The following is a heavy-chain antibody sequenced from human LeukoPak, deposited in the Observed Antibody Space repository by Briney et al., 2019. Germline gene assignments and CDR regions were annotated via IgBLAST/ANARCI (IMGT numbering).Heavy chain of an antibody. J-gene: IGHJ4*02. Sequence: GGSLRLSCAASGFTFSDYYMNWIRQTPEKGLEWVAYISVSGFATYYADSVRGRFTISRDNDENSLYLQMHSLRPEDTAVYYCAGNFYDASGYPTFDYWGQGALVTVSS. CDR3: AGNFYDASGYPTFDY. V-gene: IGHV3-11*04. CDR1: GFTFSDYY. CDR2: ISVSGFAT. D-gene: IGHD3-22*01.